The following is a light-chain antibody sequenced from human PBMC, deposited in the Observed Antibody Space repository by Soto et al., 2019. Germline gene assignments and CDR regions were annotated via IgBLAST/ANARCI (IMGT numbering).Light chain of an antibody. CDR2: EVS. Sequence: QSALTQPASVSGSPGQSITISCTGTSSDVGGYNYVSWYQQHPGKAPKLMIYEVSNRPSGVSNRFSGSKSGNTASLTISGLQDEDEADYNCSSYTSSSTLVCGTGTKLTVL. CDR3: SSYTSSSTLV. CDR1: SSDVGGYNY. J-gene: IGLJ1*01. V-gene: IGLV2-14*01.